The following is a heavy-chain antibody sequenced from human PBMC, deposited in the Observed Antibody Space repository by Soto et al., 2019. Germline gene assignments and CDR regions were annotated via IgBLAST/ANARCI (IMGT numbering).Heavy chain of an antibody. CDR2: INQDGSER. CDR1: GFTFSTYW. Sequence: EVQLVESGGGLVQPGGSLRLLCAASGFTFSTYWMTWVRQPPGKGLEWVASINQDGSERYYVDSVRGRFTISRDNAKNSLYLQMNSLIAEDTAVYYCVCGGNFFVYWGQGTLVTVSP. D-gene: IGHD3-16*01. V-gene: IGHV3-7*01. CDR3: VCGGNFFVY. J-gene: IGHJ4*02.